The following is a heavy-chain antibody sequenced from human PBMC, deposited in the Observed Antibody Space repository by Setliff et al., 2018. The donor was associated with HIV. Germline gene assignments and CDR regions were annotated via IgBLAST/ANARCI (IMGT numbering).Heavy chain of an antibody. CDR1: GYTFTSFA. Sequence: ASVKVSCKASGYTFTSFAIHWVRQAPGHGLEWMGWINAGNGDTEYSQKFQGRVTIDRDTSATTAYMELRSLRSEDTAVYYCARDGWALDRGRADYFDYWGQGALVTVSS. D-gene: IGHD1-26*01. V-gene: IGHV1-3*01. CDR3: ARDGWALDRGRADYFDY. J-gene: IGHJ4*02. CDR2: INAGNGDT.